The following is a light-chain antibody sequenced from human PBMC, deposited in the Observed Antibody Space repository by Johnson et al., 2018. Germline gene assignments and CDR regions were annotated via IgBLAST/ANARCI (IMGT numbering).Light chain of an antibody. CDR3: GTWDSSLSAGNV. V-gene: IGLV1-51*02. CDR1: SSNIGNNY. CDR2: ENN. J-gene: IGLJ1*01. Sequence: QSVLTQPPSVSAAPGQKVTISCSGSSSNIGNNYVSWYQQLPRTAPKLLIYENNKRPSGIPDRFSGSKSGTSATLGITGLQTGDEADYYCGTWDSSLSAGNVFGTGTKVTVL.